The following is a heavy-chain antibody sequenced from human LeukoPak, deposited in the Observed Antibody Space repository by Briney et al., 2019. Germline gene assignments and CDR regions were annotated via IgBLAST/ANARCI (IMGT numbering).Heavy chain of an antibody. Sequence: GGSLRLSCAASVFTFSSYAMSWVRQAPGKGLEWVSAISGSGGSTYYADSVKGRFTISRDNSKNTLYLQMNSLRAEDTAVYYCAKDGSYYDFWSGYLSYFDYWGQGTLVTVSS. CDR1: VFTFSSYA. CDR3: AKDGSYYDFWSGYLSYFDY. V-gene: IGHV3-23*01. D-gene: IGHD3-3*01. J-gene: IGHJ4*02. CDR2: ISGSGGST.